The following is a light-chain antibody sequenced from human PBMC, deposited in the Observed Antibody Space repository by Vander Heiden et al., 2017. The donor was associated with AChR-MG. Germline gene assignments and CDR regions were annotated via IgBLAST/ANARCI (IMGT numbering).Light chain of an antibody. CDR3: QQYLRYPYT. CDR2: KGS. CDR1: KSSYSW. J-gene: IGKJ2*01. Sequence: DSQMAQSPSTLSASVADRVTIPCRVSKSSYSWLDWYQQKPGKSPQLLIYKGSNLESGVPERFSGSGSGTDFTLTISSLQPDDVATYYCQQYLRYPYTFGQGTKLEIK. V-gene: IGKV1-5*03.